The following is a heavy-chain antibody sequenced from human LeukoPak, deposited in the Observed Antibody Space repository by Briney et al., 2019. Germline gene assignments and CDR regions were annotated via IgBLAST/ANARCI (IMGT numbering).Heavy chain of an antibody. J-gene: IGHJ3*01. CDR2: IDPKNGNR. CDR1: GYTFINND. CDR3: ARARITMMAFDV. D-gene: IGHD3-22*01. Sequence: ASVKVSCKASGYTFINNDINWVRQAPGQGLEWMAWIDPKNGNRGYAQNFQGRVTMTTDISINTAYLELSSLRSEDTAVYYCARARITMMAFDVWGQGTVVTVSS. V-gene: IGHV1-8*01.